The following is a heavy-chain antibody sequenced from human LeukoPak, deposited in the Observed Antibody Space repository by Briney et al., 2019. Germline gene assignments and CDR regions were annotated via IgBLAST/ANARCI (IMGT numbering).Heavy chain of an antibody. CDR3: ASLYSGSHLFDY. J-gene: IGHJ4*02. CDR1: GDSISSYY. D-gene: IGHD3-10*01. CDR2: IYYSGST. V-gene: IGHV4-59*06. Sequence: PSETLSLTCNVSGDSISSYYWSWIRQPPGKGLEWIGYIYYSGSTYYNPSLKSRVTISVDTSKNQFSLKLSSVTAADTAVYYCASLYSGSHLFDYWGQGTLVTVSS.